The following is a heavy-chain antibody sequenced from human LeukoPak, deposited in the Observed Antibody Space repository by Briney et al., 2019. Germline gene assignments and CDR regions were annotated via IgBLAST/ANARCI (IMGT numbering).Heavy chain of an antibody. Sequence: GGSLRLSCAASGFTFSSYGMHWVRHAPGKGLELVAFIRYDGSNKYYADSVKGRFTISRDNSKNTLYLQMNSLRAEDTAVYYCAARIAAAAYPFDYWGQGTLVTVSS. CDR3: AARIAAAAYPFDY. V-gene: IGHV3-30*02. D-gene: IGHD6-13*01. CDR1: GFTFSSYG. J-gene: IGHJ4*02. CDR2: IRYDGSNK.